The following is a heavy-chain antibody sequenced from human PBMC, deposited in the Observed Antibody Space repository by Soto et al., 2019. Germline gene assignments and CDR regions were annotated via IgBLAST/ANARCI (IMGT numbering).Heavy chain of an antibody. CDR1: RFTFSDYS. Sequence: PGGSLRLSCAASRFTFSDYSMNWVRQAPGKGLEWVSYISGGGETIYYADSVRGRSTISRDNAKNSLFLQMNSLRDEDTAVYYCARESPSSQWLPTRYFDYWGQGTLVTVSS. V-gene: IGHV3-48*02. CDR3: ARESPSSQWLPTRYFDY. J-gene: IGHJ4*02. CDR2: ISGGGETI. D-gene: IGHD6-19*01.